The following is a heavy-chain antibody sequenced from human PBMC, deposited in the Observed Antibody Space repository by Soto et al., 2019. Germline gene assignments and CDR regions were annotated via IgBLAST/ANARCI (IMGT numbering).Heavy chain of an antibody. D-gene: IGHD6-6*01. Sequence: QVQLVESGGGVVQPGRSLRLSCEASGFTLSNYGMHWVRQAPGKGLEWVAVTSYDRSKKYYGDSVKGRFTISRDNSENTLYLQMNSLRAEDTAVYYCAKAGGSSSFDFWGQGTLVTVSS. CDR1: GFTLSNYG. V-gene: IGHV3-30*18. J-gene: IGHJ4*02. CDR3: AKAGGSSSFDF. CDR2: TSYDRSKK.